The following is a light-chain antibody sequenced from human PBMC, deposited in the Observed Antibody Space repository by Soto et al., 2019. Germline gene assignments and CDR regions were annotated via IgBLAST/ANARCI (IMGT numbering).Light chain of an antibody. CDR2: GTS. CDR1: QSIDNN. Sequence: EIVLTQSPGTLSLSPGERVTLSCRASQSIDNNHLAWYQQKPGQAPRLLIHGTSTRATGVPTRFSGSRSGAEFTLTINSLQSEDFAVYYCQPYNNWPLTFGGGTKVDIK. CDR3: QPYNNWPLT. J-gene: IGKJ4*01. V-gene: IGKV3-15*01.